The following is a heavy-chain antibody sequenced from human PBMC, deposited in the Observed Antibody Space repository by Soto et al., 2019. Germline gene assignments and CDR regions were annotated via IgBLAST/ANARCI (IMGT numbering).Heavy chain of an antibody. CDR1: GFTFSSYA. Sequence: QVQLVESGGGVVQPGRSLRLSCAASGFTFSSYAMHWVRQAPGKGLEWVAVIWYDGSNKYYADSVKGRFTISRDNSKNTLYLQMNSLRAEDTAVYYCARDAGVPAAKRHGMDVWGQGTTVTVSS. D-gene: IGHD2-2*01. J-gene: IGHJ6*02. CDR2: IWYDGSNK. CDR3: ARDAGVPAAKRHGMDV. V-gene: IGHV3-33*08.